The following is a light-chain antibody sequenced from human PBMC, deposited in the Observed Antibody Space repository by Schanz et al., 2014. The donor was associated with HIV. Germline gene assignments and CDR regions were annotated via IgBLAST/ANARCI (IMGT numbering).Light chain of an antibody. J-gene: IGKJ2*01. Sequence: DIQLTQSPSFLSASVGDRVTITCRASQGFGSYLAWYQQRPGKAPDLLIYEASILETGVPSRFSGSGSGTEFTLTISNLQPDDLATYYCQQSDTFPYTFGQGTKLEIK. CDR2: EAS. CDR3: QQSDTFPYT. CDR1: QGFGSY. V-gene: IGKV1-9*01.